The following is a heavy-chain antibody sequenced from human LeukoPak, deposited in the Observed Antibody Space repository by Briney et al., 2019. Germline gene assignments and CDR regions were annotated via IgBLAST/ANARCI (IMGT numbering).Heavy chain of an antibody. Sequence: GGSLRLSCAASGLTFSNAWMSWVRQAPGKGLEWVGRIKSKTDGGTTDYAAPVKGRFTISRDNSKNTLYLQMNSLRAEDTAVYYCARDVDTYYDYVWGSYREEDAFDIWGQGTMVTVSS. V-gene: IGHV3-15*01. CDR3: ARDVDTYYDYVWGSYREEDAFDI. D-gene: IGHD3-16*02. J-gene: IGHJ3*02. CDR2: IKSKTDGGTT. CDR1: GLTFSNAW.